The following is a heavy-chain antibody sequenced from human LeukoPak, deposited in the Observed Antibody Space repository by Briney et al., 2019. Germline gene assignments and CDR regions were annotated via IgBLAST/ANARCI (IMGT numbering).Heavy chain of an antibody. D-gene: IGHD3-22*01. CDR3: ARDSSGYQ. CDR2: IKEDGSEK. J-gene: IGHJ4*02. CDR1: GFTFSTYW. V-gene: IGHV3-7*01. Sequence: GGSLRLSCAASGFTFSTYWSSWVRQAPGKGLEWAANIKEDGSEKYYGDSVKGRFTISRDNAKNSLYLQMNSLRAEDTAVYYCARDSSGYQWGQGTLVTVSS.